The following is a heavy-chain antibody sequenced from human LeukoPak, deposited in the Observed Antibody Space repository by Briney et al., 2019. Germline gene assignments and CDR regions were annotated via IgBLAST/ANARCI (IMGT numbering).Heavy chain of an antibody. CDR1: GCTFSNYV. Sequence: GGSLRLSCAASGCTFSNYVMSWVRQTPGKGLEWVSGISGSGGNTYYADSVKGRVTISRDNSKNTLGLQMNSLRAEDTAIYYCAKGDSDFDYWGQGTLVTVSS. J-gene: IGHJ4*02. CDR3: AKGDSDFDY. D-gene: IGHD2-21*02. V-gene: IGHV3-23*01. CDR2: ISGSGGNT.